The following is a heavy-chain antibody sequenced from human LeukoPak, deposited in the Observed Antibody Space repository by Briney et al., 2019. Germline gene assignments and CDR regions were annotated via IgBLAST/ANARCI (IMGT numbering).Heavy chain of an antibody. CDR3: ARGPFTDAFDI. CDR2: IYTSGST. J-gene: IGHJ3*02. Sequence: SETLSLTCTVSGGSISSGSYYWSWIRQPAGKGLEWIGRIYTSGSTNYNPSLKSRVTISVDTSKNQFSLKLSSVTAADTAEYYCARGPFTDAFDIWGQGTMVTVSS. V-gene: IGHV4-61*02. CDR1: GGSISSGSYY.